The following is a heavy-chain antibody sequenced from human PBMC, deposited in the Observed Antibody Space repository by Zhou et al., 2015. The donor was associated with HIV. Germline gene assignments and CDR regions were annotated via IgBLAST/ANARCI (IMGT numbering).Heavy chain of an antibody. J-gene: IGHJ5*02. V-gene: IGHV1-46*01. CDR1: GYTFTSYY. D-gene: IGHD3-10*01. CDR2: INPSGGST. CDR3: ARRGNYFDSGNYRYWFDP. Sequence: QVQLVQSGAEVKKPGASVKVSCKASGYTFTSYYMHWVRQAPGQGLEWMGIINPSGGSTSYAQKFQGRVTMTRDTSTSTVYMELSSLRSDDTAVYYCARRGNYFDSGNYRYWFDPGAREPWSPSPQ.